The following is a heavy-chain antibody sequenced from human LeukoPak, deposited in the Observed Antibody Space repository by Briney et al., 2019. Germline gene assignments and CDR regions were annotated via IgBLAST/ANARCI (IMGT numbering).Heavy chain of an antibody. CDR1: GFTFSSYA. Sequence: PGGSLRLSCAASGFTFSSYAMHWVRQAPGKGLEWVAVISYDGSNKYYADSVKGRFTISRDNSKNTLYLQMNSLRAEDTAVYYCARVGGTGTTSRRWVDYYYYMDVWGEGTTVTVSS. D-gene: IGHD1-1*01. CDR3: ARVGGTGTTSRRWVDYYYYMDV. J-gene: IGHJ6*03. V-gene: IGHV3-30*04. CDR2: ISYDGSNK.